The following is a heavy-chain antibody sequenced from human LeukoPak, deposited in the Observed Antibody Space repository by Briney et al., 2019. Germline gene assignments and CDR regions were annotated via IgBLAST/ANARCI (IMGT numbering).Heavy chain of an antibody. CDR2: ISSSRSYI. D-gene: IGHD3-22*01. CDR3: ARSYYYDSSGYYSY. Sequence: GGSLRLSCAASGFTFSSYSMNWVRQAPGKGLEWVSSISSSRSYIYYADSVKGRFTISRDNAKNSLYLQMNSLRAEDTAVYYCARSYYYDSSGYYSYWGQGTLVTVSS. V-gene: IGHV3-21*01. CDR1: GFTFSSYS. J-gene: IGHJ4*02.